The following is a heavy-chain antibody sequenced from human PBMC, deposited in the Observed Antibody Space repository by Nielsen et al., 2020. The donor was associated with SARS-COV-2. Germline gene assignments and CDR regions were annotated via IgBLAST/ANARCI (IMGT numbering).Heavy chain of an antibody. D-gene: IGHD5-12*01. CDR1: GFNF. V-gene: IGHV3-30-3*01. CDR3: ARDARGYYGFDFVFES. CDR2: ILDDGSNA. J-gene: IGHJ4*02. Sequence: GESLKISCAASGFNFIHWVRQAPGKGLEWVAAILDDGSNAYSGDSVKGRFTVSRDNSKNTLYLQMTDLRTEDTAVYFCARDARGYYGFDFVFESWGQGSLVTVSS.